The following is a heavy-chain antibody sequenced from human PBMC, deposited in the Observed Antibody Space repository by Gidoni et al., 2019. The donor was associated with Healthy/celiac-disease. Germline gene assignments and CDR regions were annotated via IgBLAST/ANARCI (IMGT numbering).Heavy chain of an antibody. CDR3: ARRRYVWGSYRYFDY. J-gene: IGHJ4*02. V-gene: IGHV2-70*15. Sequence: QVSLCESGPEMVKPKQSLTLTCTCPAFSLSTSGMCVSWIRQPPGKALEWLARIDWDDDKYYSPSLKTRLTISKDTSKNQVFLTMTNMDPVDTAMYYCARRRYVWGSYRYFDYWGQGTLVTVSS. CDR2: IDWDDDK. D-gene: IGHD3-16*02. CDR1: AFSLSTSGMC.